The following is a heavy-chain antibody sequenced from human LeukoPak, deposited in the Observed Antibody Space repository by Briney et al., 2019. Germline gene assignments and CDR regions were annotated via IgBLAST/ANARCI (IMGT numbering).Heavy chain of an antibody. Sequence: GGSLRLSCAASGFTVSSNYMSWVRQAPGKGREWVPVIYSGGSTYYADSVKGRFTISRDNSKNTLYLQMNSLRAEDTAVYYCASNSKFWSGYPAFDYWGQGTLVTVSS. J-gene: IGHJ4*02. CDR2: IYSGGST. V-gene: IGHV3-53*01. CDR3: ASNSKFWSGYPAFDY. CDR1: GFTVSSNY. D-gene: IGHD3-3*01.